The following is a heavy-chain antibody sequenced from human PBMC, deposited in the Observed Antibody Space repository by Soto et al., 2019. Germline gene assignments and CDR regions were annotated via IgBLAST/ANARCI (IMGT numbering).Heavy chain of an antibody. J-gene: IGHJ3*01. V-gene: IGHV3-23*01. CDR1: GFDFRGYA. D-gene: IGHD2-2*01. CDR3: AKERYCSATSCYGGFDF. CDR2: ISAGGANT. Sequence: PGGSLRLSCAASGFDFRGYAMSWVRLAPGRGLEWVSTISAGGANTQVAETLRGRFTVVRDNSKDTLHLQMNTLRADDTAIYWCAKERYCSATSCYGGFDFWGQGTVVTVSS.